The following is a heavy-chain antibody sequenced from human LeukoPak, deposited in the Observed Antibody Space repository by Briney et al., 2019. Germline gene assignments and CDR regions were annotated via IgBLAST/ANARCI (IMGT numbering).Heavy chain of an antibody. J-gene: IGHJ4*02. D-gene: IGHD5-18*01. V-gene: IGHV4-59*01. CDR3: ARGSVDTAMVHYFDY. CDR2: IYYSGST. Sequence: KPSETLSLTCTVSGGSISSYHWSWIRQPPGKGLEWIGYIYYSGSTNYNPSLKSRVTISVDTSKNQFSLKLSSVTAADTAVYYCARGSVDTAMVHYFDYWGQGTLVTVSS. CDR1: GGSISSYH.